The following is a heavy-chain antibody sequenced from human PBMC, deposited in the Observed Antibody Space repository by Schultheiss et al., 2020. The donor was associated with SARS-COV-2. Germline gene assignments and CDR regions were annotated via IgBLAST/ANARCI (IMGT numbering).Heavy chain of an antibody. Sequence: SVKVSCKASGFTFTSSAMQWVRQARGQRLEWIGWIVVGSGNTNYAQKFQERVTITRDMSTSTAYMELSSLRSEDTAVYYCARDRAIAMIVVVTSEFDPWGQGTLVTVSS. CDR3: ARDRAIAMIVVVTSEFDP. J-gene: IGHJ5*02. V-gene: IGHV1-58*02. CDR1: GFTFTSSA. CDR2: IVVGSGNT. D-gene: IGHD3-22*01.